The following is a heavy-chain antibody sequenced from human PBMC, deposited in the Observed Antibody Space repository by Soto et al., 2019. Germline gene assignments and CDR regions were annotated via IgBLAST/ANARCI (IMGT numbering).Heavy chain of an antibody. CDR3: ARDSATLRWYSHY. V-gene: IGHV3-30*03. CDR2: TSYDGSNK. D-gene: IGHD3-16*01. CDR1: GFRFSELG. J-gene: IGHJ4*02. Sequence: GGSLRLSCLASGFRFSELGMHWVRQAPGKGLEWVAVTSYDGSNKYYADSVKGRFTISRDNSKNTLYLQMNSLRAEDTAVYYCARDSATLRWYSHYRRQRTLDTV.